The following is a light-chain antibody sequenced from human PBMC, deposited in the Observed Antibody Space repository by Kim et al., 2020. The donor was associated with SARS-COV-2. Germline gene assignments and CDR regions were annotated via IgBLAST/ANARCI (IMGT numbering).Light chain of an antibody. V-gene: IGKV3-20*01. CDR1: QSVSSSY. CDR2: GPS. Sequence: EIVLTQSPGTLSLFPGERATLSCRASQSVSSSYLAWYQQKPGQAPRLLIYGPSSRATGIPDRFSGSGSGTDFTLTISKLEPEDFAVYYCQQYGSSPPWTFGQGTKVDIK. J-gene: IGKJ1*01. CDR3: QQYGSSPPWT.